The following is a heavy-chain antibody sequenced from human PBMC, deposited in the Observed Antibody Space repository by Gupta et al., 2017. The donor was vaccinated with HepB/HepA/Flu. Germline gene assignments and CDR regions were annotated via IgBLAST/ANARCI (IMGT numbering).Heavy chain of an antibody. CDR3: ARVSTDPQFDY. D-gene: IGHD5/OR15-5a*01. CDR2: ISSSGSTI. CDR1: GFTFSSYE. Sequence: EVKLVESGGGLVQPGGSLRLSCAASGFTFSSYEMNWVRQAPGKGLAWVSYISSSGSTIYYADSVKGRFTISRDNAKNSLYLQMNSLRAEDTAVYYCARVSTDPQFDYWGQGTLVTVSS. J-gene: IGHJ4*02. V-gene: IGHV3-48*03.